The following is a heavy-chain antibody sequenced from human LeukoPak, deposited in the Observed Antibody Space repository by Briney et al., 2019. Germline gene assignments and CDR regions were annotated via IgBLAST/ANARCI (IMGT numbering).Heavy chain of an antibody. J-gene: IGHJ4*02. CDR3: AARDSSGYYQYNPIFDY. CDR1: GYNFTSYW. V-gene: IGHV5-10-1*01. Sequence: GESLKISCKGFGYNFTSYWISWVRQMPGKGLEWLGRIDPSDSYTNYSPSFQGHVTISADKSISTAYLQWSSLKASDTAMYYCAARDSSGYYQYNPIFDYWGQGTLVTVSS. D-gene: IGHD3-22*01. CDR2: IDPSDSYT.